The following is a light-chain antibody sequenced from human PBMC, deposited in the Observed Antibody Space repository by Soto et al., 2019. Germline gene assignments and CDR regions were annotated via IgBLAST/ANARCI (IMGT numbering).Light chain of an antibody. J-gene: IGLJ2*01. CDR3: SSYGASSTL. V-gene: IGLV2-14*03. CDR1: TSDIGGYNY. CDR2: DVS. Sequence: QSALTQPASVSGSPGQSITISCTGSTSDIGGYNYVSWYQQHPGKAPKLLIYDVSYRPSGISDRFSGSKSGNTASLTISGLQPEDEADYYCSSYGASSTLFGGGTRSPS.